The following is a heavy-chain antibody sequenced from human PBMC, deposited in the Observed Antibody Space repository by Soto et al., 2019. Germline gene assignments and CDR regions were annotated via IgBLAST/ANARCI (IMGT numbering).Heavy chain of an antibody. CDR2: IYSGGST. D-gene: IGHD4-17*01. V-gene: IGHV3-53*01. J-gene: IGHJ2*01. Sequence: SGFTFRNYNMTWVRQAPGKGLEWVSVIYSGGSTSYADSVKGRFTISRDNSKNILYLQMHSLRAEDTAVYYCARVDYGDYGWYFDLWGRGTLVTVSS. CDR3: ARVDYGDYGWYFDL. CDR1: GFTFRNYN.